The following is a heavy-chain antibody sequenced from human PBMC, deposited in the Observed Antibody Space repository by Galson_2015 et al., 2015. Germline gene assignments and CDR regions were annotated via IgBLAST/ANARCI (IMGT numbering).Heavy chain of an antibody. CDR2: ITASGGSP. Sequence: SLRLSCAFSGFTFSSYAMSWVRQAPGKGLEWVSLITASGGSPYYADTVKLRFTISRNNSKNTLYLQMSSPRAEYTAMYFCAKGVGSDFYFSNEYWGQGTLVTVSS. J-gene: IGHJ4*02. D-gene: IGHD3-22*01. CDR1: GFTFSSYA. V-gene: IGHV3-23*01. CDR3: AKGVGSDFYFSNEY.